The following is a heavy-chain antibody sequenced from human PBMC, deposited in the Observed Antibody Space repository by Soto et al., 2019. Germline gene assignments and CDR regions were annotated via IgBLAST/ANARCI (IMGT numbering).Heavy chain of an antibody. D-gene: IGHD2-15*01. CDR1: GGSISSGDYC. CDR2: ISYGGTT. CDR3: SRGILV. J-gene: IGHJ4*02. Sequence: SETLSLTCTVSGGSISSGDYCWSWIRQHPGEGLEWIGCISYGGTTSYNPSLKSRVIISVDTSKNQFSLKLTSVTAADTAVYYCSRGILVWGQGTLVTVSS. V-gene: IGHV4-31*03.